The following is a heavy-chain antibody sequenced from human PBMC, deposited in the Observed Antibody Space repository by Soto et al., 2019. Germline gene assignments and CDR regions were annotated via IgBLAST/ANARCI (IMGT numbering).Heavy chain of an antibody. CDR1: GFTFSNYW. CDR3: GIGIKTSYGVAV. D-gene: IGHD3-16*01. V-gene: IGHV3-74*01. CDR2: VNFDGRTT. Sequence: EEQLVESGGGLVQPGVSLRVSCAASGFTFSNYWMHWVRQVPGKGLVWVSRVNFDGRTTNYADSVKGPFTISRDNARNTVYLQMNSLRAEDTAGYYCGIGIKTSYGVAVWCQGTAVTVSS. J-gene: IGHJ6*02.